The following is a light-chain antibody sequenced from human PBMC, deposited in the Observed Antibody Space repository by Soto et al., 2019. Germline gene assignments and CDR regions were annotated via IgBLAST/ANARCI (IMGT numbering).Light chain of an antibody. Sequence: QPVLTQSPSASASLGASVKFTCTLSSGYSSYAIAWHQQQPEKGPRYLMKVNSDGSHSKGDGIPDRFSGSSSGAERYLTISSLQSEDEADYYCQTWDTGNWVFGGGTKLTVL. CDR1: SGYSSYA. J-gene: IGLJ3*02. V-gene: IGLV4-69*01. CDR3: QTWDTGNWV. CDR2: VNSDGSH.